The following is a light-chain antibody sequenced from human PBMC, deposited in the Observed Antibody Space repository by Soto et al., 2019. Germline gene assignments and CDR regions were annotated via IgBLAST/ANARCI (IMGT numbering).Light chain of an antibody. CDR2: ENN. Sequence: QSVLTQPPSVSAAPGQKVTSSCAGSSSNIGNNYVSWYQQLPGTAPKLLIYENNKRPSGIPDRFSGSKSGTSATLGITGLQTGDEADYYCGAWDSSLSAVVFGGGTQLTVL. CDR1: SSNIGNNY. CDR3: GAWDSSLSAVV. J-gene: IGLJ2*01. V-gene: IGLV1-51*02.